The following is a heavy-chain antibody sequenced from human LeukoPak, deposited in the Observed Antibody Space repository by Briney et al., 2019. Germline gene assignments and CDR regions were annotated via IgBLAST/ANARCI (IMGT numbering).Heavy chain of an antibody. CDR1: GDSISSSSYY. CDR3: ARRNSGLAVAGTTPFDY. CDR2: IYYSGST. D-gene: IGHD6-19*01. V-gene: IGHV4-39*01. Sequence: PSETLSLICTVSGDSISSSSYYWGWIRQPPGKGLEWIGSIYYSGSTYYNPSLKSRVTISVDTSKNQFSLKLSSVTAADTAVYYCARRNSGLAVAGTTPFDYWGQGTLVTVSS. J-gene: IGHJ4*02.